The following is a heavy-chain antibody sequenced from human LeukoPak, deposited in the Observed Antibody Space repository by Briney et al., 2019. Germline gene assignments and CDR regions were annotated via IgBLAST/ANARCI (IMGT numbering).Heavy chain of an antibody. V-gene: IGHV1-8*01. J-gene: IGHJ6*03. CDR2: MNPNSGNT. Sequence: ASVKVSCKASGYTFTSYDINWVRQATGQGLEWMGWMNPNSGNTGYAQKFQGRVTMTRNTSISTAYMELSSLRSEDTAVYYCGSFGPFYVWEDNNYYYYYWDVWGKGTTVTVPS. CDR1: GYTFTSYD. CDR3: GSFGPFYVWEDNNYYYYYWDV. D-gene: IGHD3-16*01.